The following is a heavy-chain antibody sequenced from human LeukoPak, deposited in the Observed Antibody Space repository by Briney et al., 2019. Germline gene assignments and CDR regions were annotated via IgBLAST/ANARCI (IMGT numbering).Heavy chain of an antibody. D-gene: IGHD3/OR15-3a*01. Sequence: GGSLRLSCAALGFTVSRTYMRWVRQGPGNGLEWVSVIYEGGDIYYADSVRGRFAISRDNSKNTVYLQMNGLRGEDTAVYYGARDPSGTGTGFDIWGQGTMVTVSS. CDR3: ARDPSGTGTGFDI. CDR2: IYEGGDI. J-gene: IGHJ3*02. CDR1: GFTVSRTY. V-gene: IGHV3-66*01.